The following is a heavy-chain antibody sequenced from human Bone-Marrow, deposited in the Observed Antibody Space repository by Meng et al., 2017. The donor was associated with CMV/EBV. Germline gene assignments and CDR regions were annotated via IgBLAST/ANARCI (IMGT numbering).Heavy chain of an antibody. CDR1: GFTVSSNY. J-gene: IGHJ4*02. Sequence: GGSLRLSCAASGFTVSSNYMSWVRQAPGKGLEWVSVISGSGGSTYYADSVKGRFTISRDNSKNTLYLQMNSLRAEDTAVYYCAKGVLRVGAGTFDYWGQGTLVTVSS. V-gene: IGHV3-23*01. D-gene: IGHD1-26*01. CDR3: AKGVLRVGAGTFDY. CDR2: ISGSGGST.